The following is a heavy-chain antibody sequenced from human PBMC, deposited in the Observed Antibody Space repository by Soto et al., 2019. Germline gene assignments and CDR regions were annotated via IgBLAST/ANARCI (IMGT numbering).Heavy chain of an antibody. CDR1: GGSISSGDYY. CDR3: AREQGSVTKNWFDP. CDR2: IYYSGST. Sequence: SSETLSLTCTVSGGSISSGDYYWSWIRQPPGKGLEWIGYIYYSGSTYYNPSLKSRVTISVDTSKNQFSLKLSSVTAADTAVYYCAREQGSVTKNWFDPWGQGTLVTVSS. J-gene: IGHJ5*02. V-gene: IGHV4-30-4*01. D-gene: IGHD4-17*01.